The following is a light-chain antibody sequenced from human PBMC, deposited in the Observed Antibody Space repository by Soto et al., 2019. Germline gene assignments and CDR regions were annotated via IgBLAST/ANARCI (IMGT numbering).Light chain of an antibody. CDR2: KAS. V-gene: IGKV1-5*03. Sequence: DIKRTQSPSTLSASVGDRVTITCRAGQTISSWLAWYQQKPVKAPKLLIYKASTLKSGVPSRFSGSGSGTEFTLTISSLQPDDFATYYCQQYNSYPWTFGQGTKVDI. CDR1: QTISSW. J-gene: IGKJ1*01. CDR3: QQYNSYPWT.